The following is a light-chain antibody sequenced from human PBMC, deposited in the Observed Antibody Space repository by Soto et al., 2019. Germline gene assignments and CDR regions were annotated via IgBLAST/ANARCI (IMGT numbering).Light chain of an antibody. J-gene: IGKJ5*01. CDR2: DAS. CDR1: QSVSSY. CDR3: QQRSTWPPIT. V-gene: IGKV3-11*01. Sequence: EIVLTQSPATLSLSPGERATLSCRASQSVSSYLAWYQQKPGQAPRLLIYDASNRATGIPARFSGSGSGTDFTLTISSLEPEDFAVYYGQQRSTWPPITFGQGTRLEIK.